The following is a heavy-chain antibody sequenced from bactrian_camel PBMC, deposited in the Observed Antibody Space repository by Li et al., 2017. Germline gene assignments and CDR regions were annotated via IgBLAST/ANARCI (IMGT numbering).Heavy chain of an antibody. CDR2: IATGSGNT. CDR1: GYTYNRNC. Sequence: VQLVESGGGSVQAGGSLRLSCAASGYTYNRNCMAWFRQAPGKEREGVARIATGSGNTYYADSVKGRFTISRDNAKNTVYLQMNSLKSADTALYYCATAHTLIAGGRGWGQGTQVTVS. J-gene: IGHJ4*01. V-gene: IGHV3S1*01. CDR3: ATAHTLIAGGRG. D-gene: IGHD3*01.